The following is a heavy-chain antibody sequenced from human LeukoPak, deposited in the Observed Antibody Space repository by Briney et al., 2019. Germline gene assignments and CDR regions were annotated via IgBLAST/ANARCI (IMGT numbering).Heavy chain of an antibody. Sequence: PGGSLRLSCAASGFIVSSNYMSWVRQAPGKGLEWVSIIYSSGNTYYADSVKGRFTISRDKSKSTLYLQMNSLRAEDTAVYYCARVETSKGYYFDYWGQGTLVTVSS. CDR1: GFIVSSNY. CDR2: IYSSGNT. V-gene: IGHV3-66*01. J-gene: IGHJ4*02. CDR3: ARVETSKGYYFDY.